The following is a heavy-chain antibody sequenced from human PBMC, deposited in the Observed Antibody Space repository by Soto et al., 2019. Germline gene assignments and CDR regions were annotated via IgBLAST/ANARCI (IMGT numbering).Heavy chain of an antibody. J-gene: IGHJ5*02. CDR3: AKVASGSYDWFDP. CDR2: VNPDGSTT. V-gene: IGHV3-74*01. CDR1: KFSFSGYW. D-gene: IGHD1-26*01. Sequence: EVQLVESGGGLVQPGGSLRLSCAASKFSFSGYWMHWVRQAPGKGLMWVSRVNPDGSTTTYADSVKGRFTISRDNAKNTVFLQMNSLRADDTAVYYCAKVASGSYDWFDPWGHGTLVTVFS.